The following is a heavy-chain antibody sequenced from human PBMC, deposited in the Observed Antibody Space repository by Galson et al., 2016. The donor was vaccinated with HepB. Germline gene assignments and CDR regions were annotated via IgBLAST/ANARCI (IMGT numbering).Heavy chain of an antibody. Sequence: QSGAEVKKPGESLKISCQGSGYSFSNFWIGWVRQLPGKGLEWMAIIYPDDSDPRYSPSFQGHVTISADKSINTAYLQWTSLKASDTGAYYCARLRGIYSGSTRLAYWGQGTLVSVSS. V-gene: IGHV5-51*01. CDR1: GYSFSNFW. D-gene: IGHD3-22*01. J-gene: IGHJ4*02. CDR2: IYPDDSDP. CDR3: ARLRGIYSGSTRLAY.